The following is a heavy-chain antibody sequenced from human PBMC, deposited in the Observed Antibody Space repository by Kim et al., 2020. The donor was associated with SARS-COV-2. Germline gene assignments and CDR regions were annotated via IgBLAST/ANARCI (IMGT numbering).Heavy chain of an antibody. D-gene: IGHD3-3*01. CDR3: ARELNLGADYYYYGMDV. J-gene: IGHJ6*02. V-gene: IGHV3-7*01. CDR2: IKQDGSEK. CDR1: GFTFSSYW. Sequence: GGSLILSCAASGFTFSSYWMSWVRQAPGKGLEWVANIKQDGSEKYYVDSVKGRFTISRDNAKNSLYLQMNSLRAEDTAVYYCARELNLGADYYYYGMDVWGQGTTVTVSS.